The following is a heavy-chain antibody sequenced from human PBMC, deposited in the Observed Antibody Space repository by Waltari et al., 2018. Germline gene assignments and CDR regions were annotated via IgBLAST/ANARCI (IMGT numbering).Heavy chain of an antibody. CDR3: ARDPWLPANPFDY. CDR2: ISSSSSYI. CDR1: GFTFSSYS. J-gene: IGHJ4*02. V-gene: IGHV3-21*01. D-gene: IGHD5-12*01. Sequence: EVQLVESGGGLVKPGGSLRLSCAASGFTFSSYSMNWVRQAPGKGLEWVSSISSSSSYIYYADSVKGRFTISRDNAKNSLYLQMNSLRAEDTAVYYCARDPWLPANPFDYWGQGTLVTVSS.